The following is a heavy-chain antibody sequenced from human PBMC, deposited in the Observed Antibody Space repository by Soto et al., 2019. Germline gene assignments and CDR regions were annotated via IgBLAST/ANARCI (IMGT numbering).Heavy chain of an antibody. CDR3: ASVPIWCGSSSCYTEGFDT. V-gene: IGHV3-23*01. J-gene: IGHJ4*02. CDR1: GFVFSDYA. Sequence: GGSLRLSCVASGFVFSDYAMSWVRQAPGKGLEWVSAISAGGSDTYYADSVKGRFTVSRVNSESTLYLQMNTLRAEDTAIYYCASVPIWCGSSSCYTEGFDTWGQGTLVTVSS. CDR2: ISAGGSDT. D-gene: IGHD2-2*01.